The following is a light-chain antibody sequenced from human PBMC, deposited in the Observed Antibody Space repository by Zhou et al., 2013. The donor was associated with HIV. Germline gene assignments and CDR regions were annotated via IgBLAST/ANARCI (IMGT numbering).Light chain of an antibody. Sequence: DIQMTQSPSSLSASVGDRVTITCRASQISSSYFNWYQQKSGEAPKVLIYATSTLQRGVPSRFSGSGSGTDFTLTISNVQPEDFAIYYCQQSDSFGQGTRLDIK. CDR3: QQSDS. CDR1: QISSSY. J-gene: IGKJ5*01. V-gene: IGKV1-39*01. CDR2: ATS.